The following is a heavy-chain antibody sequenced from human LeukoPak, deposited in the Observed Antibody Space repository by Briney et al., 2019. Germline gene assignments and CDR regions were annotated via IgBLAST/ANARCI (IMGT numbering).Heavy chain of an antibody. J-gene: IGHJ4*02. CDR2: INPNSGGT. CDR1: GYTFTGYY. CDR3: ARDPWEAATPYVDY. Sequence: ASVKVSCKASGYTFTGYYMHWVRQAPGQGLEWMGWINPNSGGTNYAQKFQGRVTMTRDTSISTAYMELSRPRSDDTAVYYCARDPWEAATPYVDYWGQGTLVTVSS. D-gene: IGHD2-2*02. V-gene: IGHV1-2*02.